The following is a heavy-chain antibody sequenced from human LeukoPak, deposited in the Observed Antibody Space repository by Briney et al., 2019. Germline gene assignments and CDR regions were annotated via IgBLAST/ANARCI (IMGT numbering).Heavy chain of an antibody. CDR1: GGSFSGYY. D-gene: IGHD6-6*01. V-gene: IGHV4-34*01. CDR2: INHSGST. J-gene: IGHJ4*02. Sequence: SETLSLTCAVYGGSFSGYYWSWIRQPPGKGLEWIGEINHSGSTNYNPSLKSRVTISVDTSKNQFSLKLSSVTAADTAVYYCARDSSSSGIPDYWGQGTLVTVSS. CDR3: ARDSSSSGIPDY.